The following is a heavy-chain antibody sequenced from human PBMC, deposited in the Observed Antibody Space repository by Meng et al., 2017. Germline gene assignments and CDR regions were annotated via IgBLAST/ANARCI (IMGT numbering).Heavy chain of an antibody. J-gene: IGHJ5*02. D-gene: IGHD3-10*01. Sequence: QVPLVHYGAGGKEPGASVKAPCKPSVYTFTGDNMELVRQAPGQGLEWMGWINPNSDGTNYAQKFQGRVTMTRDTSISTAYMELSRLRSDDTAVYYCAREGSGSYYRFGWFDPWGQGTLVTVSS. CDR3: AREGSGSYYRFGWFDP. V-gene: IGHV1-2*02. CDR2: INPNSDGT. CDR1: VYTFTGDN.